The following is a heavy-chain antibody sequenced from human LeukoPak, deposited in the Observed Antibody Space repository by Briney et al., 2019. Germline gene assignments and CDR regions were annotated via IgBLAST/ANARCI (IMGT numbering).Heavy chain of an antibody. V-gene: IGHV3-23*01. CDR2: ISGSGGST. Sequence: PGRSLRLSCAASGFTFDDYAMHWVRQAPGKGLEWVSAISGSGGSTYYADSVKGRFTISRDNSKNTLYLQMNSLRAEDTAVYYCARAKINYYGSGSYLYDYWGQGTLVTVSS. J-gene: IGHJ4*02. CDR1: GFTFDDYA. CDR3: ARAKINYYGSGSYLYDY. D-gene: IGHD3-10*01.